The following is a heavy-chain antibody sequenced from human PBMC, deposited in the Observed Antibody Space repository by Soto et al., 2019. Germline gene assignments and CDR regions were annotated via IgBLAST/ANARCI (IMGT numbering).Heavy chain of an antibody. V-gene: IGHV3-23*01. Sequence: EVQLLESGGDLMQPGGSLTLSCAASGFNFISYALTWVRQAPGKGLEWVSSIRLSDGITYYADSVKGRFIISRDISKNTVSLQMNSLRAEDTAVYYCARNGRVPNGDYRRIYCCGLDVWGHGTTVTVSS. CDR1: GFNFISYA. CDR3: ARNGRVPNGDYRRIYCCGLDV. J-gene: IGHJ6*02. CDR2: IRLSDGIT. D-gene: IGHD4-17*01.